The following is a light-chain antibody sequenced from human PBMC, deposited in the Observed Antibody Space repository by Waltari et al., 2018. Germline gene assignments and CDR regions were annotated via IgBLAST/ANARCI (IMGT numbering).Light chain of an antibody. CDR1: QSVSTY. CDR2: DSS. V-gene: IGKV3-11*01. J-gene: IGKJ4*01. Sequence: EIVLTQSPATLSLSPGERATLSCRASQSVSTYLAWYQQRPGQPPRLLIYDSSSRATGIPARFSGSGSETDFTLTIGSLEPEDFAVYYCQQRYKWPLTFGGGSKVEI. CDR3: QQRYKWPLT.